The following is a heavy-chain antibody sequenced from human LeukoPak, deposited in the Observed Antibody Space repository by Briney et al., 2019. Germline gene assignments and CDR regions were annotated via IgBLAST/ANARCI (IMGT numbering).Heavy chain of an antibody. Sequence: GESLKISCQVSGYIFTDYCIGWVRQLPGKGLEWMGIIYPGDSDTRYNPSFQGQVTTSADKSISTAYLQWSSLKASDTAMYYCARQAGDMAFFDYWGQGTLVTVSS. J-gene: IGHJ4*02. D-gene: IGHD2-15*01. CDR2: IYPGDSDT. CDR1: GYIFTDYC. V-gene: IGHV5-51*01. CDR3: ARQAGDMAFFDY.